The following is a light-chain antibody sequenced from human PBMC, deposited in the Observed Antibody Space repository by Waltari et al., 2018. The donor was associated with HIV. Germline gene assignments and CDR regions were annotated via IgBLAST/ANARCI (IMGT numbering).Light chain of an antibody. V-gene: IGKV2-28*01. CDR1: QSLLHSNGYNY. CDR3: MQALQTPFT. CDR2: LGS. Sequence: DIVMTQSPLSLPVTPGEPASISCRSSQSLLHSNGYNYLDWYLQKPGQSPQLLIYLGSNRASGVPDRFSGSGSCTDFTLKISRLEAEDVGVYYCMQALQTPFTFGPGTKVDIK. J-gene: IGKJ3*01.